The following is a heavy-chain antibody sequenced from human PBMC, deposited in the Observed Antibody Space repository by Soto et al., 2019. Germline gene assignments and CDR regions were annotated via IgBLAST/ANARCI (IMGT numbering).Heavy chain of an antibody. J-gene: IGHJ6*02. CDR3: AKEKGITIFGAVPKEASGYYGMDV. D-gene: IGHD3-3*01. CDR1: GFTFDDYA. V-gene: IGHV3-9*01. Sequence: PGGSLRLSCAASGFTFDDYAMHWVRQAPGKGLEWVSGISWNSGSIGYADSVKGRFTISRDNAKNSLYLQMNSLRAEDTALYYCAKEKGITIFGAVPKEASGYYGMDVWGQGTTVTVSS. CDR2: ISWNSGSI.